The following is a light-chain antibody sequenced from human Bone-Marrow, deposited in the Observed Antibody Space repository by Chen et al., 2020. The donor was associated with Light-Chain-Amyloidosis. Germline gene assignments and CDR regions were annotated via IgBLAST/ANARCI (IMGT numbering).Light chain of an antibody. CDR3: QSADSSGTYEVI. CDR2: RDT. J-gene: IGLJ2*01. V-gene: IGLV3-25*03. Sequence: SYELTQPPSVSVSPGQTASITCSGDDLPTKYAYWYQQKPGQAPVLVIHRDTERPSGISERFSGSSSGTTATLTISGVQAEDEADYHCQSADSSGTYEVIFGGGIKLTVL. CDR1: DLPTKY.